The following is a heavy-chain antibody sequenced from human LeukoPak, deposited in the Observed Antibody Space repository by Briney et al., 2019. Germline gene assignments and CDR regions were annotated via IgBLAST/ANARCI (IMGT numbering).Heavy chain of an antibody. D-gene: IGHD5-12*01. Sequence: ASVKVSCKASGYTFTSYYMHWVRQAPGQGLEWMGIINPSGGSTSYAQKLQGRVTMTTDTSTSTAYMELRSLRSDDTAVYYCARVGGYSGYDYALFDCWGQGTLVTVSS. V-gene: IGHV1-46*01. J-gene: IGHJ4*02. CDR1: GYTFTSYY. CDR2: INPSGGST. CDR3: ARVGGYSGYDYALFDC.